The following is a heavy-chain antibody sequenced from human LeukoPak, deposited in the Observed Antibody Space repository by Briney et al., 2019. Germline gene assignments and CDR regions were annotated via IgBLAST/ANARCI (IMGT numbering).Heavy chain of an antibody. CDR1: GFTFSSYG. J-gene: IGHJ4*02. V-gene: IGHV3-30*18. Sequence: GGSLRLSCAASGFTFSSYGMHWVRQAPAKGLEWVAIISYDGSNKYYADSVKGRFTISRDNSKNTLYLQMNSLRAEDTAVYHCAKASSSWYAPFDYWGQGTLVTVSS. CDR2: ISYDGSNK. CDR3: AKASSSWYAPFDY. D-gene: IGHD6-13*01.